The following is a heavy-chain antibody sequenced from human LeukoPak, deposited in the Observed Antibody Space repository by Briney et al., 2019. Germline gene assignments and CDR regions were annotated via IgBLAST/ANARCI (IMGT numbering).Heavy chain of an antibody. CDR1: GGSISSYY. V-gene: IGHV4-4*07. CDR3: ARDGYRYDSSGYYAFDI. D-gene: IGHD3-22*01. Sequence: PSETLSLTCTVSGGSISSYYWSWIRQPAGKGLEWIGRIYTSGSTNYNPSLKSRVTMSVDTSKNQFSLKLSSVTAADTAVNYCARDGYRYDSSGYYAFDIWGQGTMVTVSS. J-gene: IGHJ3*02. CDR2: IYTSGST.